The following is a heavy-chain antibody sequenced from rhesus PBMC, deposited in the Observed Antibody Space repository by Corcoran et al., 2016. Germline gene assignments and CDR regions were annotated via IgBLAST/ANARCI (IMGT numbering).Heavy chain of an antibody. Sequence: QVTLKESGPALLKPTQTLTLPCTFSGFSISTSVMGVGWIRQPPGKALEWLAIIYCDDGKYYSTSRKSRRTISKDTSKNQVVLTTTNRDPVDTATYYCARGTAAAFDYWGQGVLVTVSS. CDR3: ARGTAAAFDY. CDR2: IYCDDGK. J-gene: IGHJ4*01. D-gene: IGHD6-25*01. V-gene: IGHV2S1*01. CDR1: GFSISTSVMG.